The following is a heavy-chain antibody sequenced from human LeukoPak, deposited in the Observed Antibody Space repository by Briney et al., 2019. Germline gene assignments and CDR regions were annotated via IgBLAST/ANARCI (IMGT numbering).Heavy chain of an antibody. D-gene: IGHD5-18*01. J-gene: IGHJ4*02. Sequence: SETLSLTCTVSGASTTSYYWSWIRQPPGKRLEWIGYTYDSGSANYNPSLKSRVTLSIDSSKNQFSLKLISVTAADTAVYYCARHVVYSCGHFNYWGPGTLVTVSS. V-gene: IGHV4-59*08. CDR3: ARHVVYSCGHFNY. CDR2: TYDSGSA. CDR1: GASTTSYY.